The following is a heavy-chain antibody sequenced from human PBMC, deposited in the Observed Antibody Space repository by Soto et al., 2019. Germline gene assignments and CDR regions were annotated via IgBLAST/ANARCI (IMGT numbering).Heavy chain of an antibody. D-gene: IGHD1-20*01. J-gene: IGHJ4*02. CDR3: ACLTGATFH. V-gene: IGHV5-51*01. CDR1: GYSFNSYW. Sequence: LGESLKISCKASGYSFNSYWIGWVRQMPGKGLEWMGIVHPGNSDIRYSPSFQGQVTVSVDRSISTAYLQWSSLKASDTARYYCACLTGATFHWGQGTLVTVSS. CDR2: VHPGNSDI.